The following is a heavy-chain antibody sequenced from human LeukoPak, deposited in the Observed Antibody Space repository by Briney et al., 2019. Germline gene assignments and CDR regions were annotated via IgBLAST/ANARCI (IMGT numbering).Heavy chain of an antibody. CDR3: ASTNCSSARCYGANWFDP. J-gene: IGHJ5*02. Sequence: ASETLSLTWAVSGYSISSGYYWGWIRQPPGKGLEWIGSIYHSGSTYYNPSLKSRVTISVDTSKNQFSLKLSSVTAADTAVYYCASTNCSSARCYGANWFDPWGQGTLVTVSS. CDR2: IYHSGST. CDR1: GYSISSGYY. V-gene: IGHV4-38-2*01. D-gene: IGHD2-2*01.